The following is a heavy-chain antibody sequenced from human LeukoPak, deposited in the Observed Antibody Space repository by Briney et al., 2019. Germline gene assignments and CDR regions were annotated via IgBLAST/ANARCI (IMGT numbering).Heavy chain of an antibody. CDR3: ANWRDIWSGYGFDS. J-gene: IGHJ4*02. V-gene: IGHV3-23*01. D-gene: IGHD3-3*01. CDR2: ISGSGAAT. CDR1: GFVFSNYA. Sequence: GGSLRLSCAASGFVFSNYAMTWVRQAPGKGLEWVSSISGSGAATYYADSVKGRFIISRDNSKTSVFLQMNRLRGEDTAVYYCANWRDIWSGYGFDSWGQGTLVTVSS.